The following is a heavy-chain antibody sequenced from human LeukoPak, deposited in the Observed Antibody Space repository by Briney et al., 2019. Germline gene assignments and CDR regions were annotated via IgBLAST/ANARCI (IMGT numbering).Heavy chain of an antibody. Sequence: PSETLSLTCAVYGGSFSGYYWSWIRQPPGKGLEWIGEINHSGSTNYNPSLKSRVTISVDTSKNQFSLKLSSVTAADTAVYYCARDPSDSSSWYYFDYWGQGTLVTVSS. CDR1: GGSFSGYY. CDR2: INHSGST. D-gene: IGHD6-13*01. V-gene: IGHV4-34*01. J-gene: IGHJ4*02. CDR3: ARDPSDSSSWYYFDY.